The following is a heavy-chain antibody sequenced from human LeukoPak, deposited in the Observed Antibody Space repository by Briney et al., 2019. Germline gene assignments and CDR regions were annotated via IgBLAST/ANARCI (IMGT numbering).Heavy chain of an antibody. CDR3: ARLMGGVTTYDY. V-gene: IGHV3-7*01. J-gene: IGHJ4*02. CDR2: IRPDGSDD. Sequence: GGSLRLSCAASGFTFSSYGVHWVRQAPGKGLEWVASIRPDGSDDYYMDSFKGRFTISRDNAANSLYLQMSSLRAEDTAVYNCARLMGGVTTYDYWGQGTLVTVFS. CDR1: GFTFSSYG. D-gene: IGHD4-11*01.